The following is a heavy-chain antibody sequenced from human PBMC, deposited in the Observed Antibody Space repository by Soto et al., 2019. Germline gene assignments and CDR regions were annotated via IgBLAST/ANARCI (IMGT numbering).Heavy chain of an antibody. CDR1: GGSISSSSYY. CDR2: IYYSGST. V-gene: IGHV4-39*01. J-gene: IGHJ4*02. CDR3: ARLIAVAGSWGYYFDY. D-gene: IGHD6-19*01. Sequence: SETLSLTCTVSGGSISSSSYYWGWIRQPPGKGLEWIGSIYYSGSTYYNPSLKSRVTISVDTSKNQFSLKLSSVTAADTAVYYCARLIAVAGSWGYYFDYWGQGTLVTVSS.